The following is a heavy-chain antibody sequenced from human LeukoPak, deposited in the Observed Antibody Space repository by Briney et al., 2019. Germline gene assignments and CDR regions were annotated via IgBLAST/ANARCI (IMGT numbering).Heavy chain of an antibody. Sequence: GGSLRLSCAASGFPFSSYAMTWVRQAPGKGLEWVSTISCSGGSTYYADSVKGRFTISRDNSKNTLYLQMNSLRAEDTAVYYCAKGSDRLWDFDYWGQGTLVTVS. J-gene: IGHJ4*02. CDR3: AKGSDRLWDFDY. CDR1: GFPFSSYA. D-gene: IGHD2-15*01. V-gene: IGHV3-23*01. CDR2: ISCSGGST.